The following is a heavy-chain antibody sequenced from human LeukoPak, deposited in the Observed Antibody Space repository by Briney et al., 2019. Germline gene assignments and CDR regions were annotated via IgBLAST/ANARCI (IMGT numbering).Heavy chain of an antibody. CDR1: GFTFRNHW. V-gene: IGHV3-74*03. CDR3: ARDQRVTGRPDIDY. Sequence: GGSLRLSCAASGFTFRNHWMHWVRQTPGKGLVWVSRISSDGSSTTYADSVKGRFTISRDNAKNTLYLQMNNLRAEDTAMYYCARDQRVTGRPDIDYWAQGTLFIVSS. J-gene: IGHJ4*02. CDR2: ISSDGSST. D-gene: IGHD6-6*01.